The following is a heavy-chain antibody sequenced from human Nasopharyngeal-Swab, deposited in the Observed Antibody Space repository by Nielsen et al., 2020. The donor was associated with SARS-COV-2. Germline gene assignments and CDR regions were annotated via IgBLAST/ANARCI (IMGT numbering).Heavy chain of an antibody. V-gene: IGHV3-21*01. CDR2: ISSSSSYI. J-gene: IGHJ6*02. CDR3: ARDQRTYYGMDV. Sequence: GESLKISCAASGFTFRSYSINLVRQAPGKGLEWVSSISSSSSYIYYADSVKGRFAISRDNAKNSLYLQMNSLRAEDTAVYYCARDQRTYYGMDVWGQGTTVTVSS. CDR1: GFTFRSYS.